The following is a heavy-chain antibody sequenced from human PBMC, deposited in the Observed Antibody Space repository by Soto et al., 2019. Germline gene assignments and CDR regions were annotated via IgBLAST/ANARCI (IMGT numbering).Heavy chain of an antibody. CDR1: GFTFSSYG. CDR2: IWYDGSNK. D-gene: IGHD3-16*01. J-gene: IGHJ4*02. Sequence: QVQLVESGGGVVQPGRSLRLSCAASGFTFSSYGMHWVRQAPGKGLEWVAVIWYDGSNKYYADSVKGRFTISRDNSKNTLYLQMNSLRAEDTAVYYCAKGVGVCFDYWGQGTLVTVSS. CDR3: AKGVGVCFDY. V-gene: IGHV3-33*06.